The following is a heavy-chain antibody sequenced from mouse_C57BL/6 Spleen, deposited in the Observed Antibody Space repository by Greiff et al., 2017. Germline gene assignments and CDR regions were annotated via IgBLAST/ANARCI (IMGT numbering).Heavy chain of an antibody. J-gene: IGHJ2*01. Sequence: QVQLQQPGAELVRPGTSVKLSCKASGYTFTSYWMNWVKQRPGQGLEWIGVIDPSDSYTNYNQKFKGKATLTVDTSSSTAYMQLSSLTSEDSAVYYCARWKKAQADFDYWGQGTTLTVSS. CDR1: GYTFTSYW. CDR2: IDPSDSYT. D-gene: IGHD3-2*02. CDR3: ARWKKAQADFDY. V-gene: IGHV1-59*01.